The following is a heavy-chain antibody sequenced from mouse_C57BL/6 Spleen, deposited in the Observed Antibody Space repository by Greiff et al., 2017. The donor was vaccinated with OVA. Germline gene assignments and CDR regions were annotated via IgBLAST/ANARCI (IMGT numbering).Heavy chain of an antibody. Sequence: LVESGPELVKPGASVKISCKASGYAFSSSWMNWVKQRPGKGLEWIGRIYPGDGDTNYNGKFKGKATLTADKSSSTAYMQLSSLTSEDSAVYFCARMGVRPIDYAMDYWGQGTSVTVSS. CDR3: ARMGVRPIDYAMDY. V-gene: IGHV1-82*01. D-gene: IGHD2-14*01. J-gene: IGHJ4*01. CDR2: IYPGDGDT. CDR1: GYAFSSSW.